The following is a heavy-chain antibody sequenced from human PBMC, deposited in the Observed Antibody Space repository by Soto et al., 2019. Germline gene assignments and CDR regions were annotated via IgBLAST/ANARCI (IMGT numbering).Heavy chain of an antibody. CDR2: IGVGSGNR. D-gene: IGHD2-8*01. CDR1: GFTFTSSA. Sequence: ASVKVSCKASGFTFTSSAVQWVRQARGQRLEWIGWIGVGSGNRHYAQKFQERVTITRDMSTNTAYMELSSLRSEDTAVYYCAALGVNFDHWGQGTLITVSS. V-gene: IGHV1-58*01. CDR3: AALGVNFDH. J-gene: IGHJ4*02.